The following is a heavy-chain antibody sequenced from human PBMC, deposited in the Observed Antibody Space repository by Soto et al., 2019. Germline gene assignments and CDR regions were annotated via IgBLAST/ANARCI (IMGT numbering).Heavy chain of an antibody. Sequence: EVQLVESGGGLVQPGGSLRLSCVASGLNFSSYDIHWVRHSAEKGLEWVSAIGTLGDRHYAVSVKGRFTISRENAENSVYLQMNNLRAGDTAVYFCARSSGPDLGGGCSPPDYWGQGTLVTVSS. CDR2: IGTLGDR. CDR3: ARSSGPDLGGGCSPPDY. CDR1: GLNFSSYD. V-gene: IGHV3-13*01. D-gene: IGHD2-15*01. J-gene: IGHJ4*02.